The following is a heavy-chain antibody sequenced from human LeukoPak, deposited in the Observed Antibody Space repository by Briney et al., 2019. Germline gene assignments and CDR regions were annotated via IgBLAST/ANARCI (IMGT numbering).Heavy chain of an antibody. V-gene: IGHV3-23*01. J-gene: IGHJ4*02. CDR2: ISGSGGST. D-gene: IGHD3-22*01. Sequence: PGGSLRLSCAASGFTFSSYAVSWVRQAPGKGLEWVSAISGSGGSTYYADSVKGRFTISRDNSKNTLYLQMNSLRAEDTAVYYCAKDPNYYYDSSVHFDYWGQGTLVTVSS. CDR1: GFTFSSYA. CDR3: AKDPNYYYDSSVHFDY.